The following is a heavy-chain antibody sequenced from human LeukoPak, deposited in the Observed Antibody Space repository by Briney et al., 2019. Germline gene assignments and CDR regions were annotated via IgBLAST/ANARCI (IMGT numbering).Heavy chain of an antibody. CDR3: ANIAVAGNPFDY. CDR1: GFTFSSYG. V-gene: IGHV3-30*18. Sequence: GGSLRLSCAASGFTFSSYGMHWVRQAPGKGLEWVAVISYDGSNKYYADSVKGQFTISRDNSKNTLYLQMNSLRAEDTAVYYCANIAVAGNPFDYWGQGTLVTVSS. CDR2: ISYDGSNK. D-gene: IGHD6-19*01. J-gene: IGHJ4*02.